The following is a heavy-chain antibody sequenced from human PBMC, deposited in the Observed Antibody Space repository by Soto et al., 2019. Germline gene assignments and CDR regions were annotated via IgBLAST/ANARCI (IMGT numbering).Heavy chain of an antibody. CDR2: INPNSGGT. V-gene: IGHV1-2*04. CDR1: GYTVTGYY. Sequence: ASVKVSCKASGYTVTGYYMHWVRQAPGQGLEWMGWINPNSGGTNYAQKFQGWVTMTRDTSISTAYMELSRLRSDDTAVYYCARGLGITIFGVVITSHDAFDIWGQGTMVTVSS. CDR3: ARGLGITIFGVVITSHDAFDI. J-gene: IGHJ3*02. D-gene: IGHD3-3*01.